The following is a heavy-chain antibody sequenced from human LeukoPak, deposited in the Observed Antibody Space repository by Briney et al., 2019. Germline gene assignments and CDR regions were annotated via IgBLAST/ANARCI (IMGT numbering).Heavy chain of an antibody. Sequence: PGGSLRLSCAASGFTFSSYAMHWVRQAPGKGLEWVAVISYDGSNKYYADSVKGRFTISRDNSKNTLYLQMNSLRAEDTAVYYCARDRDGYNPYYFDYWGQGTLVTVSS. CDR1: GFTFSSYA. D-gene: IGHD5-24*01. J-gene: IGHJ4*02. CDR3: ARDRDGYNPYYFDY. V-gene: IGHV3-30-3*01. CDR2: ISYDGSNK.